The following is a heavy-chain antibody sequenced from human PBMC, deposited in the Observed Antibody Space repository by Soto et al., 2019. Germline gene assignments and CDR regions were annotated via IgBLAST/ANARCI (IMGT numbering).Heavy chain of an antibody. CDR3: AREVTVASYSFDF. CDR1: GGTFNNYA. CDR2: IIPIFNSA. Sequence: QVQLVQSGAEVKRPGSSVKVSCKASGGTFNNYALSWVRQAPGQGLEWMGGIIPIFNSANYAQKFQGRVTITADDSTSTAYMELRSLRPDDTAVYYCAREVTVASYSFDFWGQGTLVIVSS. V-gene: IGHV1-69*01. J-gene: IGHJ4*02. D-gene: IGHD5-12*01.